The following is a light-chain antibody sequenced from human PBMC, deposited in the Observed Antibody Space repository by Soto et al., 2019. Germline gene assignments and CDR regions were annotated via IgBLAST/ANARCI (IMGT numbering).Light chain of an antibody. CDR3: SSYTSRG. V-gene: IGLV2-14*02. CDR2: EVS. J-gene: IGLJ1*01. Sequence: QSALTQPASVSGSPGQSITISCTGTSSDVGNYNLVSWYQQHPGKAPKLMIYEVSNRPSGVSNRFSGSKSGNTASLTISGLQAEDEADYYCSSYTSRGFGTGTKVTVL. CDR1: SSDVGNYNL.